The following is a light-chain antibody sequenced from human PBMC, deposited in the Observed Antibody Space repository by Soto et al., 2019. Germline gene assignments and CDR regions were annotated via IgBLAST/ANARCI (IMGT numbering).Light chain of an antibody. CDR3: SSYTSSRTLTYV. CDR1: ISYVVGYNY. CDR2: EVS. V-gene: IGLV2-14*01. Sequence: QSVLTQPASVSRSPGQSITISFTGTISYVVGYNYVSCYQKHPGKAPKLMIYEVSNRPSGVSNRFSGSKSGNTYYLTISGLQAEDEADYYCSSYTSSRTLTYVFGTGTKVTVL. J-gene: IGLJ1*01.